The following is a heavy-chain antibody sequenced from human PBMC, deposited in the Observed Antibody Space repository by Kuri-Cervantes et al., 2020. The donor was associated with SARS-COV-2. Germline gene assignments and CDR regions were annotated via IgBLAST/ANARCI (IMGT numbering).Heavy chain of an antibody. D-gene: IGHD6-19*01. V-gene: IGHV3-49*04. J-gene: IGHJ4*02. CDR2: IRSKAYGGTT. CDR1: GFTFSTYA. Sequence: GESLKISCAASGFTFSTYAMNWVRQAPGKGLEWVGFIRSKAYGGTTEYAASVKGRFTISRDDSKSIAYLQMNSLKTEDTAVYYCTRAFSSGWYYYADYWGQGTLVTVSS. CDR3: TRAFSSGWYYYADY.